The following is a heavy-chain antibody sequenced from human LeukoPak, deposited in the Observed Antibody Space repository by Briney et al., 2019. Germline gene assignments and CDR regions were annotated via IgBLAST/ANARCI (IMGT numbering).Heavy chain of an antibody. CDR3: AKGPCSGGSCYFDY. CDR2: ISGDGGST. CDR1: GFTFDDYA. Sequence: GGSLRLSCAASGFTFDDYAMHWVRQAPGKGLEWVSLISGDGGSTYYADSAKGRFTISRDNSKNSLYLQMNSLRTEDTALYYCAKGPCSGGSCYFDYWGQGTLVTVSS. D-gene: IGHD2-15*01. J-gene: IGHJ4*02. V-gene: IGHV3-43*02.